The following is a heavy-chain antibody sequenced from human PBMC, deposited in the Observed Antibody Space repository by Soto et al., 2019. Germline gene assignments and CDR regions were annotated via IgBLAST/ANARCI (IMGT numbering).Heavy chain of an antibody. CDR3: SAEVVARGLV. D-gene: IGHD5-12*01. V-gene: IGHV1-58*02. Sequence: SVKVSCKASGYTFTGYYMHWVRQARGQRLEWIGRIVVGSGNTDYAQKFQERVTFTRDMSKGSVYMEMSSLRSEDTAIYYCSAEVVARGLVWGQGTLVTVSS. CDR1: GYTFTGYY. J-gene: IGHJ4*02. CDR2: IVVGSGNT.